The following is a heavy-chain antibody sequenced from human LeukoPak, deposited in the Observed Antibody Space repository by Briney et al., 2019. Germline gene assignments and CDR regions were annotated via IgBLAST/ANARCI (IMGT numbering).Heavy chain of an antibody. CDR2: INPNSGGT. J-gene: IGHJ4*02. Sequence: ASVKVSCKASGYTFTGYYMHWVRQAPGQGLEWMGWINPNSGGTNYAQKFQGRVTMTRDTSISTAYMELSRLRSDDTAVYYCARDHRSGSYYGTFDYWGQGTLVTVSS. V-gene: IGHV1-2*02. CDR3: ARDHRSGSYYGTFDY. CDR1: GYTFTGYY. D-gene: IGHD1-26*01.